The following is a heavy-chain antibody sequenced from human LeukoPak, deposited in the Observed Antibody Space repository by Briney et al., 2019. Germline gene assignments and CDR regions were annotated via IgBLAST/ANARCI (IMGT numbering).Heavy chain of an antibody. D-gene: IGHD2-21*01. J-gene: IGHJ4*02. CDR3: AKDATHSIVVVIATYYFDY. CDR2: ISGSGGST. Sequence: GGSLRLSCAASGFTFSSYAMSWVRQAPGKGLEWVSAISGSGGSTYYADSVKGRFTISRDNSKNTLYLQMNSLRAEDTAVYYCAKDATHSIVVVIATYYFDYWGQGTLVTVSS. CDR1: GFTFSSYA. V-gene: IGHV3-23*01.